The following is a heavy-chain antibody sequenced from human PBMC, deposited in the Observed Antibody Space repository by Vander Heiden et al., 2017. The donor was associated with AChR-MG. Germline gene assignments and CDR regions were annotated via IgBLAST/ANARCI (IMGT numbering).Heavy chain of an antibody. D-gene: IGHD1-1*01. Sequence: EVQLLESGGGLVQPGGSLRLSCEPSEFTFSTYAMSWVRQAPGRGPEWVSSIDNSGGSTFYADSVKGRFTISRDNSRNTLFLQMDSLRVEDTAVYYCAKDWPRHWQNYWGQGTLVTVSS. V-gene: IGHV3-23*01. CDR3: AKDWPRHWQNY. J-gene: IGHJ4*02. CDR2: IDNSGGST. CDR1: EFTFSTYA.